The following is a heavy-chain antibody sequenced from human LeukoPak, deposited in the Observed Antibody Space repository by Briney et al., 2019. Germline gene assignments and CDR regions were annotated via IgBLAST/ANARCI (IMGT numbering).Heavy chain of an antibody. V-gene: IGHV4-59*01. CDR2: IYYSGST. Sequence: SETLSLTCTVSGGSISSYYWSWIRQPPGKGLEWIGYIYYSGSTNYNPSLKSRVTISVDTSKNQFSLKLSSVTAADTAVYYCARFSYGSGGYDRAFDYWGQGTLVTVSS. CDR3: ARFSYGSGGYDRAFDY. J-gene: IGHJ4*02. D-gene: IGHD3-10*01. CDR1: GGSISSYY.